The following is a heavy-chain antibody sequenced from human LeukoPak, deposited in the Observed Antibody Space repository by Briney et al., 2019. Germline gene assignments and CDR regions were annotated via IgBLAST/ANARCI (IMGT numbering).Heavy chain of an antibody. CDR3: ARGITMIVV. D-gene: IGHD3-22*01. Sequence: PSETLSLTCAVYGGSFSGYYWSWIRQPPGKGLEWIGEINHSGSTDYNPSLKSRVTISVDTSKNQFSLKLSSVTAADTAVYYCARGITMIVVWSQGTLVTVSS. CDR1: GGSFSGYY. CDR2: INHSGST. V-gene: IGHV4-34*01. J-gene: IGHJ4*02.